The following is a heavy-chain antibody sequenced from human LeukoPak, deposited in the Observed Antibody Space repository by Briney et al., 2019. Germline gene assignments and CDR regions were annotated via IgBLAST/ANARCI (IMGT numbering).Heavy chain of an antibody. Sequence: GGSLRLSCAASGFTFSSYGMHWVRQAPGKGLEWVAVISYDGSNKYYADSVKGRFTISRDNSKNTLYLQMNSLRAEDTAVYYCAKDLHCTVVTPFDYWGQGTLVTVSS. CDR1: GFTFSSYG. V-gene: IGHV3-30*18. D-gene: IGHD4-23*01. CDR2: ISYDGSNK. CDR3: AKDLHCTVVTPFDY. J-gene: IGHJ4*02.